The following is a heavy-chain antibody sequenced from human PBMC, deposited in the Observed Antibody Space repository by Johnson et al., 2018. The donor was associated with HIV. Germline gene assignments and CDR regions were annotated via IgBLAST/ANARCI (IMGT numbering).Heavy chain of an antibody. CDR2: ISYGGNNK. J-gene: IGHJ3*02. Sequence: VQLVESGGGVVQPGGSLRLSCAASAFTSSSYSMHWVRQAPGKGLEWVAVISYGGNNKYYADSVKGRFTISRDNSKNTLYLQMNSLRAEDTAVYYCAKTIARNAFDIWGQGTMVTVSS. V-gene: IGHV3-30-3*02. CDR3: AKTIARNAFDI. D-gene: IGHD3-9*01. CDR1: AFTSSSYS.